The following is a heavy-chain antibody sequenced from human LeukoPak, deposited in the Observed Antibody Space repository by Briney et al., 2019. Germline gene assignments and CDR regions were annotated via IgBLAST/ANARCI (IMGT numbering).Heavy chain of an antibody. D-gene: IGHD3-22*01. J-gene: IGHJ3*02. CDR3: AREMDYYDSSGYDAFDI. Sequence: SETLSLTCTFSGYFTPSGYFWGWIRPPPGEGLEWIGSIHHSGSTYYNPSLKSRITISIDTSNNKFSRKLSSVTAGDTAVYCCAREMDYYDSSGYDAFDIWGQGTMVTVS. CDR2: IHHSGST. CDR1: GYFTPSGYF. V-gene: IGHV4-38-2*02.